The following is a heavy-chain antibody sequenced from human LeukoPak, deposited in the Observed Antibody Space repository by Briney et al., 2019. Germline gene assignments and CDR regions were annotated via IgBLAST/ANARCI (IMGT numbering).Heavy chain of an antibody. CDR2: MKEDGGEI. CDR1: AFTFSSYW. CDR3: ARDRGYSTFDY. V-gene: IGHV3-7*01. Sequence: GGSLRLSCEASAFTFSSYWMSWVRQAPGKGLEWVANMKEDGGEINYVDSVKGRFTISRDNAKKSLFLQMNSLRVEDTAVYYCARDRGYSTFDYWGQGTLVTVSS. D-gene: IGHD4-23*01. J-gene: IGHJ4*02.